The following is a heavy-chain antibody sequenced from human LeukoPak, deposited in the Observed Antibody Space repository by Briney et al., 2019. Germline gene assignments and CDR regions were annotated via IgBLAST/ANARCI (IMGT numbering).Heavy chain of an antibody. J-gene: IGHJ3*02. D-gene: IGHD4-23*01. CDR3: ARKLWPHHAFDI. CDR2: ISDSGST. Sequence: SETLSLTCTVSGDSIRGDYWSWIRQPPGKGLEWIGYISDSGSTNYNPSLKSRVTISVDRSKNQFSLKLSSVPAADTAVYYCARKLWPHHAFDIWGQGTMLSVSS. V-gene: IGHV4-59*01. CDR1: GDSIRGDY.